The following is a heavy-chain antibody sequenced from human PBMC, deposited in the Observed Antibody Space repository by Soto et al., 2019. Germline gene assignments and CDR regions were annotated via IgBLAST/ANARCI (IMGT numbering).Heavy chain of an antibody. CDR2: INWSGGSR. J-gene: IGHJ5*02. D-gene: IGHD3-22*01. CDR3: AAYYYDSSGYYFHGFDP. Sequence: GGSLRLSCAASGFTFDEYGMSWVRHVPGKGLEWVSGINWSGGSRDYADSVKGRFTISRDNSKNTLYLQMNSLRAEDTAVYYCAAYYYDSSGYYFHGFDPWGQGTLVTVSS. CDR1: GFTFDEYG. V-gene: IGHV3-20*04.